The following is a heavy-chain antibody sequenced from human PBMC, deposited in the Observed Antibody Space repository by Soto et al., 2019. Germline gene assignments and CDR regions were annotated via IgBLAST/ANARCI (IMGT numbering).Heavy chain of an antibody. D-gene: IGHD6-13*01. CDR3: ARQAAADKDYYYGMDV. Sequence: QVQLVQSGAEVKKPGSSVKVSCKASGGTFSSYAISWVRQAPGQGLEWMGGIIPIFDTANYAQKFQGRVTITADESTSTAYMELSSLRSEDTAVYYCARQAAADKDYYYGMDVWGQGTTVTVSS. V-gene: IGHV1-69*12. CDR2: IIPIFDTA. J-gene: IGHJ6*02. CDR1: GGTFSSYA.